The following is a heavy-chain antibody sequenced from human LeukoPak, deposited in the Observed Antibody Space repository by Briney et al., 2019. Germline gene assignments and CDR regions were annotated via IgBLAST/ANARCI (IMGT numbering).Heavy chain of an antibody. CDR2: IIPIFGTA. CDR3: ARASGAYSSGWYGDFDY. J-gene: IGHJ4*02. Sequence: SMKVSCKASGGTFSSYAISWVRQAPGQGLEWMGGIIPIFGTANYAQKFQGRVTITAGESTSTAYMELSSLRSEDTAVYYCARASGAYSSGWYGDFDYWGQGTLVTVSS. CDR1: GGTFSSYA. V-gene: IGHV1-69*13. D-gene: IGHD6-19*01.